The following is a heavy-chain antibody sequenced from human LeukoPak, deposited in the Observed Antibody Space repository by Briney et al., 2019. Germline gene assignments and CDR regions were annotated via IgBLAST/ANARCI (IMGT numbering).Heavy chain of an antibody. V-gene: IGHV3-74*01. D-gene: IGHD3-10*01. CDR3: ARIPYGSGNQFDY. CDR1: GFTFSSYW. Sequence: AGGSLRLSCAASGFTFSSYWMHWVRQAPGKELVWVSRINSDGSSTSYADSVKGRFTISRDNAKNTLYLQMNSLRAEDTAVYFCARIPYGSGNQFDYWGQGTLVSVSS. CDR2: INSDGSST. J-gene: IGHJ4*02.